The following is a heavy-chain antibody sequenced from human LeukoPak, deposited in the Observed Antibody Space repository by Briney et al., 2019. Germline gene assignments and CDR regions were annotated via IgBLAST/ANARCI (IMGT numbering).Heavy chain of an antibody. CDR2: IIPIFGTA. CDR1: GGTFSSYA. CDR3: AREGPERRRKPSRGHSYGSEPYYYYYMDV. Sequence: GASVKVSCKASGGTFSSYAISWVRQAPGRGLEWMGGIIPIFGTANYAQKFQGRVTITADKSTSTAYMELSSLRSEDTAVYYCAREGPERRRKPSRGHSYGSEPYYYYYMDVWGKGTTVTVSS. D-gene: IGHD5-18*01. J-gene: IGHJ6*03. V-gene: IGHV1-69*06.